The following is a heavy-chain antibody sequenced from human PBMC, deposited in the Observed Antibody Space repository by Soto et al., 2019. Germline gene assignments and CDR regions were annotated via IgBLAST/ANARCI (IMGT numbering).Heavy chain of an antibody. CDR2: IYPGDSDS. J-gene: IGHJ5*02. V-gene: IGHV5-51*01. CDR1: GHNFATYW. D-gene: IGHD4-17*01. CDR3: ARHGFYGDYASNYFDP. Sequence: VESLKISCEGFGHNFATYWISCLLQMPVKGLEYMGIIYPGDSDSRYSPSFQGQVTFSADKSISTAYMQWSSLKASDTAMYYCARHGFYGDYASNYFDPWGQGTLVTVSS.